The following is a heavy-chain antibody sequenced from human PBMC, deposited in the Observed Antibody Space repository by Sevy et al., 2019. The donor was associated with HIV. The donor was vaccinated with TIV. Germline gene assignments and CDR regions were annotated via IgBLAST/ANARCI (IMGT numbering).Heavy chain of an antibody. V-gene: IGHV1-46*03. CDR1: GYTFTSYY. CDR3: ARESRDGCYHFDY. D-gene: IGHD2-15*01. J-gene: IGHJ4*02. Sequence: ASVKVSCKASGYTFTSYYMHWVRQVPGQGLEWMGIINPSGGSTSYAQKFPGRVTMTRDTSTITVYMELSSMRAEDTGVDYCARESRDGCYHFDYWGQGTLFTVSS. CDR2: INPSGGST.